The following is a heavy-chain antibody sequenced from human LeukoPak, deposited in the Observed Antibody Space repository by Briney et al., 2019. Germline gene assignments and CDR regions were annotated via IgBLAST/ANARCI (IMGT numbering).Heavy chain of an antibody. CDR1: GVSISSSNSY. CDR2: IYYTGNT. Sequence: PSETLSLTCTVSGVSISSSNSYWGWIRQPPGKGLEWIGSIYYTGNTYYNASLKSRVTISIDTSKNQISLRLTSVTAADTAVYYCGRGGSITGLDPWGQGTLVTVSS. J-gene: IGHJ5*02. V-gene: IGHV4-39*07. CDR3: GRGGSITGLDP. D-gene: IGHD5-12*01.